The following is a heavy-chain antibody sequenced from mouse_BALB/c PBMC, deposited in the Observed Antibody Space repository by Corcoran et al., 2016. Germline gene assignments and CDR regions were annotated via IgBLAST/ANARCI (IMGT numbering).Heavy chain of an antibody. V-gene: IGHV1S34*01. CDR3: ARSGYDEWYIDV. Sequence: LVKTGASVKVSCKASGYSFTGYYMHWVKQGHGKSLEWVGYISCYNGATSYNQKFKGKATFTVETSSSTAYMQFNSLTSEDSAVYYCARSGYDEWYIDVWGAGTTVTVSS. CDR2: ISCYNGAT. CDR1: GYSFTGYY. J-gene: IGHJ1*01. D-gene: IGHD2-2*01.